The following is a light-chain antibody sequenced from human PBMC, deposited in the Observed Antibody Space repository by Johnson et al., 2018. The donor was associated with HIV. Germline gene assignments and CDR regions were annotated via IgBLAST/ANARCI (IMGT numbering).Light chain of an antibody. Sequence: QSVLTQPPSVSGAPGQRVTISCTGSSSNIGAGYDVHWFQQLPGTAPKLLIYNNINRPSGVPDRFSGSKSGTSATLGITGLQTGDEADYYCGTWDSSLSAGVVLGTGTKVTVL. CDR3: GTWDSSLSAGVV. J-gene: IGLJ1*01. CDR2: NNI. CDR1: SSNIGAGYD. V-gene: IGLV1-50*01.